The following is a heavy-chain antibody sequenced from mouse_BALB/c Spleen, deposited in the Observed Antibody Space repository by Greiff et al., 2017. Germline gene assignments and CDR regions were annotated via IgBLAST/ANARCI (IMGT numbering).Heavy chain of an antibody. D-gene: IGHD2-14*01. J-gene: IGHJ1*01. CDR3: ARDIHERYDYWYVDV. CDR2: IRNNANGYTT. CDR1: GFTFTDYY. V-gene: IGHV7-3*02. Sequence: EVTLMESGGGLVQPGGSLRLSCATSGFTFTDYYMSWVRQPPGKALEWLGFIRNNANGYTTEYSASVKGRFTISRDNSQSILYLQRNTLRAEDSATYYWARDIHERYDYWYVDVWGAGTTVTGSS.